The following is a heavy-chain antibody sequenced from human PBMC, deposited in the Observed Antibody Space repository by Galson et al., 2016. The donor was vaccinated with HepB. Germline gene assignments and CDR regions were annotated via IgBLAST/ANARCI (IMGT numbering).Heavy chain of an antibody. CDR3: ARGIAGRRPPPMHV. CDR1: GYTFSSYY. Sequence: SVKVSCKASGYTFSSYYMFWVRQAPGLGLEWVGIIHPNGASTNYAQKFRGRVTMTRDTSTSTVFMESSSLRSDDTAVYYCARGIAGRRPPPMHVWGQGTPVTVSS. V-gene: IGHV1-46*01. J-gene: IGHJ6*02. CDR2: IHPNGAST. D-gene: IGHD6-6*01.